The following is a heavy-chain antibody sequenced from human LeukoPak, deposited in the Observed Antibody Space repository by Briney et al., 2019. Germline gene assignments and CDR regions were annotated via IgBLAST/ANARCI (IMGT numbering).Heavy chain of an antibody. D-gene: IGHD4-17*01. V-gene: IGHV2-70*11. CDR3: ARSDTVTIFDY. CDR2: IDWSDNK. CDR1: GFSLNTGGMC. Sequence: SGPALVKPTQTLTLTCTFSGFSLNTGGMCVHWIRQPLGKAPEWLGRIDWSDNKYYSSSLRTRLSVSKDTSTNQVVLTMANMDPLDTATYYCARSDTVTIFDYWGQGILVTVSS. J-gene: IGHJ4*02.